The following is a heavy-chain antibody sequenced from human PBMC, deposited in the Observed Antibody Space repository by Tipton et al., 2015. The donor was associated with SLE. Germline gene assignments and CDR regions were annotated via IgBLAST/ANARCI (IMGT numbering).Heavy chain of an antibody. V-gene: IGHV4-39*07. Sequence: TLSLTCTVSGGSISSSSYYWGWIRQPPGKGLEWIGSIYYSGSTYYNPSLKSRVTISVDTSKNQFSLKLSSVTAADTAVYHCAREERGIQLWSFDYWGQGTLVTVSS. CDR3: AREERGIQLWSFDY. D-gene: IGHD5-18*01. CDR2: IYYSGST. J-gene: IGHJ4*02. CDR1: GGSISSSSYY.